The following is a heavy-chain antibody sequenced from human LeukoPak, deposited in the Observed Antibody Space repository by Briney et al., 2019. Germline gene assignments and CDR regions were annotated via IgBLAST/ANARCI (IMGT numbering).Heavy chain of an antibody. Sequence: GGSLRLSCAASGFTFSSYWMSWVRQAPGKGLEWVANIKQDGSEKYYVDSVKGRFTISRDNAKNSLYLQMNSLRAEDTAVYYCATGGEYLYYYYMDVWGKGTTVTVSS. V-gene: IGHV3-7*01. J-gene: IGHJ6*03. D-gene: IGHD3-16*01. CDR3: ATGGEYLYYYYMDV. CDR2: IKQDGSEK. CDR1: GFTFSSYW.